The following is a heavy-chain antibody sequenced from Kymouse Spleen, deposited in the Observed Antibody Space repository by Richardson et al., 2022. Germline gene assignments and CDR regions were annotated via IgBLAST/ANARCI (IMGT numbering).Heavy chain of an antibody. D-gene: IGHD6-13*01. CDR1: GFTFSSYG. Sequence: QVQLVESGGGVVQPGRSLRLSCAASGFTFSSYGMHWVRQAPGKGLEWVAVIWYDGSNKYYADSVKGRFTISRDNSKNTLYLQMNSLRAEDTAVYYCAREQQLDPFDYWGQGTLVTVSS. CDR3: AREQQLDPFDY. CDR2: IWYDGSNK. J-gene: IGHJ4*02. V-gene: IGHV3-33*01.